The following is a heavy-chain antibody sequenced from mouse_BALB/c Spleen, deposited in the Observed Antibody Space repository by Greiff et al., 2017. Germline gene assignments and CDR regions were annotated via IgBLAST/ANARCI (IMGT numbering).Heavy chain of an antibody. CDR3: TREGDYDVENYAMDY. CDR2: ISSGGSYT. CDR1: GFTFSSYT. Sequence: EVKLVESGGGLVKPGGSLKLSCAASGFTFSSYTMSCVRQTPEKRLEWVATISSGGSYTYYPDSVKGRFTISRDNAKNTLYLQMSSLKSEDTAMYYCTREGDYDVENYAMDYWGQGTSVTVSS. V-gene: IGHV5-6-4*01. J-gene: IGHJ4*01. D-gene: IGHD2-4*01.